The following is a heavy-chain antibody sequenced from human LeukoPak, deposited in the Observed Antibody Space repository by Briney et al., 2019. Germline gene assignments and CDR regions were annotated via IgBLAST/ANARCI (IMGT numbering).Heavy chain of an antibody. J-gene: IGHJ3*02. CDR3: AKGRRGFIVADAFDI. V-gene: IGHV3-23*01. Sequence: EVSLRLSCAASGFTFCSYDMRWVRQAPGKGREGFSDISGRGGSTYYADSVKGRFTISRDNSKNTLYLQMNSLRAEDTAVYYCAKGRRGFIVADAFDIWGQGTMVTVSS. CDR2: ISGRGGST. D-gene: IGHD3-16*02. CDR1: GFTFCSYD.